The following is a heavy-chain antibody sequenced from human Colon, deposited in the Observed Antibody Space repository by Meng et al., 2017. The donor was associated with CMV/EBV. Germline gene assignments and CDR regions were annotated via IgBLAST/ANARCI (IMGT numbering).Heavy chain of an antibody. J-gene: IGHJ5*02. D-gene: IGHD4-17*01. CDR1: GFIVSSNY. CDR2: FYSGGST. Sequence: GGSLRLSCAASGFIVSSNYMSWVRQAPGKGLEWVSVFYSGGSTYYADSVKGRFTISRDNSKNTLYLQMNSLRAEDTAVYYCAPVGGWGTGTPTTLITWGQGTLVTVSS. V-gene: IGHV3-53*01. CDR3: APVGGWGTGTPTTLIT.